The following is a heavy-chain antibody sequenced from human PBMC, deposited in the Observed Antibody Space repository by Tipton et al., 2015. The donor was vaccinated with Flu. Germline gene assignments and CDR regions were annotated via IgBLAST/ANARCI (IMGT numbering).Heavy chain of an antibody. CDR2: INPNSGGT. Sequence: QLVQSGAEVKKPGASVKVSCKASGYTFTGYYMHWVRQAPGQGLEWMGRINPNSGGTNYAQRFQGRVTMTRDTSISTAYMELSRLRSDDTAVYYCARAPGYYDSSGYRHWGQGTLVTVSS. D-gene: IGHD3-22*01. V-gene: IGHV1-2*06. CDR1: GYTFTGYY. J-gene: IGHJ4*02. CDR3: ARAPGYYDSSGYRH.